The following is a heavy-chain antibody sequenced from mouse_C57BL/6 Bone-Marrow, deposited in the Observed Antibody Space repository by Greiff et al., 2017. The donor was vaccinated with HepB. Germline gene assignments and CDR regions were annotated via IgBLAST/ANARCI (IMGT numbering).Heavy chain of an antibody. CDR1: GYTFTSYW. Sequence: QVQLQQPGAELVMPGASVKLSCKASGYTFTSYWMHWVKRRPGQGLEWIGEIDTSDSYTNYNQKFKGKSTLTVDKSSSTAYMQLSSLTSEDSAVYYCARSYGSWFAYWGQGTLVTVSA. CDR3: ARSYGSWFAY. V-gene: IGHV1-69*01. D-gene: IGHD2-2*01. CDR2: IDTSDSYT. J-gene: IGHJ3*01.